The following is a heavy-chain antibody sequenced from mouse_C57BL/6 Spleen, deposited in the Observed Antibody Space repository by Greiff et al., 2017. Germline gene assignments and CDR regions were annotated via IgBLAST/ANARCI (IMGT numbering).Heavy chain of an antibody. D-gene: IGHD1-1*01. Sequence: EVKLVESEGGLVQPGRSMKLSCTASGFTFSDYYMAWVRQVPEKGLEWVANINYDGSSTYYLDSLKSRFIISRDNAKNILYLQMSSLKSEDTATYDCARVRVYYVSSYEDYFDYWGQGTTLTVSS. CDR2: INYDGSST. CDR3: ARVRVYYVSSYEDYFDY. J-gene: IGHJ2*01. V-gene: IGHV5-16*01. CDR1: GFTFSDYY.